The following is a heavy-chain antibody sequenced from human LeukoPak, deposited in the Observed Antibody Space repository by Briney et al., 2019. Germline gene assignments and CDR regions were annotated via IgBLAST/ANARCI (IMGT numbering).Heavy chain of an antibody. Sequence: GGSLRLSCAASGFTFSSYGMHWVRQAPGKVLEWVAVISYDGSNKYYADSVKGRFTISRDNSKNTLYLQMNSLRAEDTAVYYCARDSSGYIDYWGQGTLVTVSS. CDR1: GFTFSSYG. CDR2: ISYDGSNK. D-gene: IGHD3-22*01. V-gene: IGHV3-30*03. J-gene: IGHJ4*02. CDR3: ARDSSGYIDY.